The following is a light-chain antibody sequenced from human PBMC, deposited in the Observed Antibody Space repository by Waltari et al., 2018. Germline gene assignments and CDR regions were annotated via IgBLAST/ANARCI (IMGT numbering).Light chain of an antibody. CDR2: RNK. V-gene: IGLV1-47*01. CDR1: SSNIGFNY. J-gene: IGLJ1*01. CDR3: AACDDSLYA. Sequence: QSVLTPPPSASGTPGQRVTISCSGSSSNIGFNYLYWYQQLPGRATKRLSYRNKQRPSGVPDRFSGCKSGTSASLAISGLRSDDEADYYCAACDDSLYALGTGTKVSVL.